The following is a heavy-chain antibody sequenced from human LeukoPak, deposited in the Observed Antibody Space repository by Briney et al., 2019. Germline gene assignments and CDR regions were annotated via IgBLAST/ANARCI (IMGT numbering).Heavy chain of an antibody. CDR2: ISSSSSYI. J-gene: IGHJ4*02. V-gene: IGHV3-21*01. D-gene: IGHD1-26*01. CDR1: GFTFDDYG. Sequence: GGSLRLSCAASGFTFDDYGMSWVRQAPGKGLEWVSSISSSSSYIYYADSVKGRFTISRDNAKNSLYLQMNSLRAEDTAVYYCARAGTTDYWGQGTLVTVSS. CDR3: ARAGTTDY.